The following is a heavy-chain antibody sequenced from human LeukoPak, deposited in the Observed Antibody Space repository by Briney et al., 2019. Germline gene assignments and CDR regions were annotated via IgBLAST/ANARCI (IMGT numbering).Heavy chain of an antibody. J-gene: IGHJ4*02. D-gene: IGHD3-22*01. CDR2: IYPGDSDT. Sequence: GESLKISCKGSGYSFTSYWIGWGRQMPGKGLEWMGIIYPGDSDTRYSPSFQGQVTISADKSISTAYLQWSSLKASDTAMYYCARAGGHSVTYYDSSGYEYWGQGTLVTVSS. CDR1: GYSFTSYW. V-gene: IGHV5-51*01. CDR3: ARAGGHSVTYYDSSGYEY.